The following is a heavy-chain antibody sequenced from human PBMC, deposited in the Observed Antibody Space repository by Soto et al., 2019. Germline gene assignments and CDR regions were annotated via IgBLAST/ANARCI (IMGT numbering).Heavy chain of an antibody. V-gene: IGHV1-69*06. J-gene: IGHJ4*02. CDR2: IIPVVGTT. D-gene: IGHD2-8*01. CDR3: ARGTLYATTYFDY. Sequence: QVQLVQSGAEVKKPGSSVKVSCKASGDTFTTNSLNWVRQAPGQGLEWMGGIIPVVGTTKYAQKYQDRVTITGDKSTNTAYMELSSLRSDDTAVYYCARGTLYATTYFDYWGQGTPVTVSS. CDR1: GDTFTTNS.